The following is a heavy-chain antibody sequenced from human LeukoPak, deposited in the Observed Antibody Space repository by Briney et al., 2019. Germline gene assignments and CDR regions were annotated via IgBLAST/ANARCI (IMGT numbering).Heavy chain of an antibody. D-gene: IGHD5-12*01. J-gene: IGHJ3*02. Sequence: GGSLRLSCAASRFTVSSNYMSWVRQAPGKGLEWVSVIYSGGSTYYADSVKGRFTISRDNSKNTLYLQMNSLRAEDTAVYYCARVGLIAIRAFDIWGQGTMVTVSS. CDR3: ARVGLIAIRAFDI. CDR2: IYSGGST. V-gene: IGHV3-66*02. CDR1: RFTVSSNY.